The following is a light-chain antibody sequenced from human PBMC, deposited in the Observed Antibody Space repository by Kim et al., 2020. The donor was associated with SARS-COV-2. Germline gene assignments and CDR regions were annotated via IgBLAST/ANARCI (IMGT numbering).Light chain of an antibody. CDR2: SND. V-gene: IGLV1-44*01. J-gene: IGLJ2*01. CDR3: AAWDDSLKGVV. CDR1: SSNIGGNT. Sequence: SELTQPPSASGTPGQRVTISCTGSSSNIGGNTVTWYQQLPGTAPKVLIYSNDERPSGVPDRFSGSKSGTSASLAISGLQSEDEADYHCAAWDDSLKGVVFGGGTQLTVL.